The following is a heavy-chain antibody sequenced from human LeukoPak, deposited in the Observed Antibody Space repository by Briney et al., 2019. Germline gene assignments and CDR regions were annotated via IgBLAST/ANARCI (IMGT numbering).Heavy chain of an antibody. D-gene: IGHD6-13*01. Sequence: PGGSLRLSCVASGFAFSGYGMHWVRQAPGKGLEWVAFIRYSGGIEYYADSVKGRFTISRDNSKHTLYLQVNSLRVEDTAIYYCVKDHVTEQLAENYFDYWAQGTLVTVSS. J-gene: IGHJ4*02. CDR2: IRYSGGIE. CDR3: VKDHVTEQLAENYFDY. V-gene: IGHV3-30*02. CDR1: GFAFSGYG.